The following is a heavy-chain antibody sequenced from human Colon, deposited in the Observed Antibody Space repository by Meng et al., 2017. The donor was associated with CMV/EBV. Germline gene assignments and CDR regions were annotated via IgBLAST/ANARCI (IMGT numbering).Heavy chain of an antibody. Sequence: ASVKVSCKASGYNFSTYGINWVRQAPGQGLEWMGWISTYNGNRNYAQKFQGSVTMTTDRSTTTAYLDLSSLRSDDTAVYYCARGADEYGANNWFDPWGQGTLVTVSS. J-gene: IGHJ5*02. V-gene: IGHV1-18*01. CDR3: ARGADEYGANNWFDP. CDR1: GYNFSTYG. CDR2: ISTYNGNR. D-gene: IGHD4/OR15-4a*01.